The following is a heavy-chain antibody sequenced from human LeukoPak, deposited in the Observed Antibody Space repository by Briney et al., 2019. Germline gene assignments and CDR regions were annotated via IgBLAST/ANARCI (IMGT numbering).Heavy chain of an antibody. CDR1: GGSISSSSNY. CDR3: ARTDYGGNIEPFDY. V-gene: IGHV4-39*07. D-gene: IGHD4-23*01. J-gene: IGHJ4*02. Sequence: PSETLSLTCTVSGGSISSSSNYWGWIRQPPGKGLEWIGSIYYSGTTYYNPSLKSRVTISIDTSKNQFSLRLSSVTAADTAVYYCARTDYGGNIEPFDYWGQGTLVTVSS. CDR2: IYYSGTT.